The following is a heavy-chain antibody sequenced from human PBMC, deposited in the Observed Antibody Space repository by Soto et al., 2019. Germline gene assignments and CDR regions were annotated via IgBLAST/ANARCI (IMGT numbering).Heavy chain of an antibody. J-gene: IGHJ3*01. CDR1: GFTFSSYW. V-gene: IGHV3-74*01. Sequence: EVQLVESGGGVVQPGGSLRLSCAASGFTFSSYWMHWVRQVPGKGLVWVSRINSDGSSTYYADSVKGRLTISRDNAKNKLFLKMNSLRDEDTAVYYCARGGIRGYNGYGLWGQGTMVTVSS. D-gene: IGHD5-12*01. CDR2: INSDGSST. CDR3: ARGGIRGYNGYGL.